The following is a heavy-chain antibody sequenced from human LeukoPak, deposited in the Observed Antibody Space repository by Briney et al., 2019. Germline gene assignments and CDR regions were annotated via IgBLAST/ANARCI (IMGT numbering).Heavy chain of an antibody. D-gene: IGHD5-24*01. V-gene: IGHV4-30-4*01. CDR2: IYYSRST. CDR3: ARDGYNSGYFDY. CDR1: GASISSGGYY. Sequence: TSETLYLTCTVSGASISSGGYYWNWIRQPPGKGLEWIGYIYYSRSTSYSPSLKSRLTISVDTSKNQFSLKLSSVTAADTAVYYCARDGYNSGYFDYWGQGTLVTVSS. J-gene: IGHJ4*02.